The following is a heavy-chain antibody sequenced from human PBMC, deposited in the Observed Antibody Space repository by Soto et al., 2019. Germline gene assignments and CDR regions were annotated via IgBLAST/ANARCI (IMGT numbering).Heavy chain of an antibody. Sequence: EVQLVESGGGLVQPGGSLRLSCAASGFTVSSNYMSWVRQAPGKGLEWVSVIYSGGSTYYADSVKGRFTISRHNSKKTLYLQMNSLRAEDTAVYYCARAIVRGNYGMDVWGQGTTVTVSS. D-gene: IGHD3-10*01. CDR1: GFTVSSNY. J-gene: IGHJ6*02. CDR3: ARAIVRGNYGMDV. CDR2: IYSGGST. V-gene: IGHV3-53*04.